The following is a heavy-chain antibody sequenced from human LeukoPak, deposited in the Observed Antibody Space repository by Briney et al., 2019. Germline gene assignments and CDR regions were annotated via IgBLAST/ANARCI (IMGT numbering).Heavy chain of an antibody. J-gene: IGHJ5*01. CDR1: GDTFSGHY. D-gene: IGHD2-2*01. V-gene: IGHV1-2*02. CDR3: AREEDCSSTNCWLDF. Sequence: ASVKVSCKASGDTFSGHYIHWVRQAPGQGLEWMGWINPNSGGTNYAQKFQSRVTVTRDTSISTAYMDLTSLRSEDTAVYYCAREEDCSSTNCWLDFWGQGTLVTVSA. CDR2: INPNSGGT.